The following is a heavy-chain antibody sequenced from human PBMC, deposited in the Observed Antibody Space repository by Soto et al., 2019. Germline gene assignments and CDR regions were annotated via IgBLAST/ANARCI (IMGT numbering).Heavy chain of an antibody. Sequence: SETLSLTCTVSGGAINTFYWSWVRQPAGKGLEWIGRIFSSGSTSFNPSLESRVAMSVDTSKNHFSLNLSSVTAADMAVYYCAREGSYSAYNFAHGIQLWSFDFWGQGALVTVSS. D-gene: IGHD5-12*01. V-gene: IGHV4-4*07. CDR2: IFSSGST. CDR1: GGAINTFY. J-gene: IGHJ4*02. CDR3: AREGSYSAYNFAHGIQLWSFDF.